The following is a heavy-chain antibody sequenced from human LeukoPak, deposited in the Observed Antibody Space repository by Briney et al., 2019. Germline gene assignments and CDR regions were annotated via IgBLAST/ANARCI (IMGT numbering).Heavy chain of an antibody. Sequence: GASVKVSCKASGYTFTSYWIGWVRQMPGKGLEWMGIIYPGDSDTRYSPSFQGQVTISADKSISTAYLQWSSLKASDTAMYYCARLHWYSSSWLDYWGQGTLVTVSS. CDR2: IYPGDSDT. V-gene: IGHV5-51*01. D-gene: IGHD6-13*01. CDR1: GYTFTSYW. J-gene: IGHJ4*02. CDR3: ARLHWYSSSWLDY.